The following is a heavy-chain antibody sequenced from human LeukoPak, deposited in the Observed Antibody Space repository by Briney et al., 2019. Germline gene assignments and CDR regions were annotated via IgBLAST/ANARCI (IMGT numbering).Heavy chain of an antibody. D-gene: IGHD3-9*01. Sequence: PSETLSLTCTVSGGSNSSYYWSWIRQPPGKGLEWIGYIYYSGSTNYNPSLKSRVTISVDTSKNQFSLKLSSVTAADTAVYYCARWGLRYFEGPFDYWGRGTLVTVSS. CDR3: ARWGLRYFEGPFDY. J-gene: IGHJ4*02. V-gene: IGHV4-59*01. CDR1: GGSNSSYY. CDR2: IYYSGST.